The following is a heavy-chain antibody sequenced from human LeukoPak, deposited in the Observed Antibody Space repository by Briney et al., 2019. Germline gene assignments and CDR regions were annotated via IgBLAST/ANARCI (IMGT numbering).Heavy chain of an antibody. Sequence: ASVTVSCKASGYTFTSYGINWVRQATGQGLEWMGWMNPNSGNTGYAQKFQGRVTMSRNTSISTAYMELSSLRSEDTAVYYCARGWSSSGWSIYYGMDAWGQGTTVTVSS. D-gene: IGHD6-19*01. CDR1: GYTFTSYG. J-gene: IGHJ6*02. CDR2: MNPNSGNT. CDR3: ARGWSSSGWSIYYGMDA. V-gene: IGHV1-8*01.